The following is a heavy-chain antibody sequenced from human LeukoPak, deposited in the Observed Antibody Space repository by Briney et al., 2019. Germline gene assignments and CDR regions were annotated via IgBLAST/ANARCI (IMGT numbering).Heavy chain of an antibody. CDR1: GGSISTFY. J-gene: IGHJ4*02. Sequence: PSETLSLTCTVSGGSISTFYWSRIRQPPGKGLEWIGYIYDSGSTKYNPSLKSRVTISVDTSKSQFSLKLSSVTAADTAVYYCARLYSGNYFDYWGQGTLVTVSS. CDR2: IYDSGST. D-gene: IGHD1-26*01. CDR3: ARLYSGNYFDY. V-gene: IGHV4-59*08.